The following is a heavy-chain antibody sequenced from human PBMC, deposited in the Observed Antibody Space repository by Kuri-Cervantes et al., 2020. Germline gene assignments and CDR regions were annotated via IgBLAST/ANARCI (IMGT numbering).Heavy chain of an antibody. V-gene: IGHV5-51*01. Sequence: GESLKTPGKGSGYSFTSYWIGWVRQMPGKGLEWMGIIYPGDSDTRYSPSFQGQVTISADKSISTAYLQWSSLKASDTAMYYCARPTSSWYVGQNDYWGQGTLVTVSS. CDR1: GYSFTSYW. CDR3: ARPTSSWYVGQNDY. CDR2: IYPGDSDT. J-gene: IGHJ4*02. D-gene: IGHD6-13*01.